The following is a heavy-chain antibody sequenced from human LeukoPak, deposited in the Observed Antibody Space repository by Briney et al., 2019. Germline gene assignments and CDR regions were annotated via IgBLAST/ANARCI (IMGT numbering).Heavy chain of an antibody. D-gene: IGHD2-15*01. CDR2: ISSSSSYI. CDR1: GFTFSSYS. V-gene: IGHV3-21*01. Sequence: PGGSLRLSCAASGFTFSSYSMNWVRQAPGKGLEWVSSISSSSSYIYYADSVKGRFTISRDNAKNSLYLQMNSLRAEDTAVYYCARDRLAATDQEELTIDYWGQGTLVTVSS. CDR3: ARDRLAATDQEELTIDY. J-gene: IGHJ4*02.